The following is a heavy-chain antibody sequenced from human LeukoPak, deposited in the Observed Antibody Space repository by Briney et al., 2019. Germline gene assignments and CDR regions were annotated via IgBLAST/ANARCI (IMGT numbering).Heavy chain of an antibody. CDR1: ELTFSSYA. D-gene: IGHD6-13*01. V-gene: IGHV3-64D*06. CDR3: VKSSSSWSQFEYFQH. Sequence: PGGSLRLSCSASELTFSSYAMHWVRQAPGKGLEYVSAISSNGGSTYYADSVKGRFTISRDSSKNTLYLQMSSLRAEDTAVYYCVKSSSSWSQFEYFQHWGQGTLVTVSS. J-gene: IGHJ1*01. CDR2: ISSNGGST.